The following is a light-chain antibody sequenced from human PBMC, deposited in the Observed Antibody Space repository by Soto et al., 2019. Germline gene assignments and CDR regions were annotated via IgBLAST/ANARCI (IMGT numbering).Light chain of an antibody. V-gene: IGKV3-15*01. CDR3: QQYKNWYS. J-gene: IGKJ2*03. CDR2: GAS. Sequence: EIVMTQSPATLSVSPGERATLSCRASQSVSSNLAWYQQRPGQAPRLLIQGASTRATGIPARFSGSGSGTEFTLTSSGLQSEDFAVYYCQQYKNWYSFGQGTKLEIK. CDR1: QSVSSN.